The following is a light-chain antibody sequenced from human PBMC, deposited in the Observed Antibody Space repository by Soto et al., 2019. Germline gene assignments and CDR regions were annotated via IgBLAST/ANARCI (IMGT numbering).Light chain of an antibody. V-gene: IGKV4-1*01. CDR2: WAS. J-gene: IGKJ4*01. Sequence: DIVMTQSPNSLAVSLGERATLNCKSSQSVLYTSNNKNYLAWYQQKPRQHPKLLIYWASTRESGVPDRFSGSGSGTDLTLTISSLQAEDVGVYYCQQYYSTPLTFGGGTKVQIK. CDR3: QQYYSTPLT. CDR1: QSVLYTSNNKNY.